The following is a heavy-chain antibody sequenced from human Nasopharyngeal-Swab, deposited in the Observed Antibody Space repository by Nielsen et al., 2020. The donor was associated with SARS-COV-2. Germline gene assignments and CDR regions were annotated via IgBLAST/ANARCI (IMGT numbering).Heavy chain of an antibody. Sequence: SETLSLTCTVSGGSISSYYWSWIRQPPGKGLEWIGYIYYSGSTNYNPSLKRRVTISVDTSKNQFSLKLSSVTAADTAVYYCARDNTYCGGDCYGMDVWGQGTTVTVSS. V-gene: IGHV4-59*01. J-gene: IGHJ6*02. CDR2: IYYSGST. CDR1: GGSISSYY. CDR3: ARDNTYCGGDCYGMDV. D-gene: IGHD2-21*01.